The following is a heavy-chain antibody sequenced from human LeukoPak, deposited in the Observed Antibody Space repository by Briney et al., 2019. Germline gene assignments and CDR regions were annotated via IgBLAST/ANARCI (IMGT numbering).Heavy chain of an antibody. CDR3: ARVYSFGYGVDY. CDR2: ISSYNGDT. Sequence: ASVKVSCKASGYTFINFGINWVRQAPGQGLEWMGWISSYNGDTNYSQKLQGRVTMTTDTSTSTAYMELRSLRSDDSAVYYCARVYSFGYGVDYWGQGTLVTVSS. D-gene: IGHD5-18*01. J-gene: IGHJ4*02. CDR1: GYTFINFG. V-gene: IGHV1-18*01.